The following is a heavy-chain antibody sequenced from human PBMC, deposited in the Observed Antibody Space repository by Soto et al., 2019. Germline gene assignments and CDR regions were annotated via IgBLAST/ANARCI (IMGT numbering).Heavy chain of an antibody. CDR2: IGTSGSYI. Sequence: GGSLRLSCAVSGFIFSRYSMNWVRQAPGKGLEWVSSIGTSGSYIYDTDSVKGRFTISRDNTKDSLYLQMNSLRAEDTAIYYCARGSGPIGLDYWGQGTPVTSPQ. CDR1: GFIFSRYS. CDR3: ARGSGPIGLDY. J-gene: IGHJ4*02. D-gene: IGHD1-26*01. V-gene: IGHV3-21*01.